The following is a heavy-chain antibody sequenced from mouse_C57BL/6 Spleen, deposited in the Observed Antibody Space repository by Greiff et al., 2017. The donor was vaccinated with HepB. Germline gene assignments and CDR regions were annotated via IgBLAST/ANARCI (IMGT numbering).Heavy chain of an antibody. Sequence: QVQLQQSGAELVRPGASVTLSCKASGYTFTDYEMHWVKQTPVHGLEWIGAIDPETGGTAYNQKFKGKAILTADKSSSTAYMELRSLTSEDSAVYYCTRFWYDYDAWFAYWGQGTLVTVSA. D-gene: IGHD2-4*01. CDR2: IDPETGGT. V-gene: IGHV1-15*01. J-gene: IGHJ3*01. CDR1: GYTFTDYE. CDR3: TRFWYDYDAWFAY.